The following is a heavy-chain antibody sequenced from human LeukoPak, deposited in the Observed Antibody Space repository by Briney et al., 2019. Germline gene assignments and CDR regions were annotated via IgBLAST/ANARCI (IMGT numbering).Heavy chain of an antibody. CDR3: ARAVAGTYDIDS. CDR1: GFTFSSYD. J-gene: IGHJ4*02. Sequence: PGGSLRLSCAGSGFTFSSYDMIWVPHATGKGLEWVSAISSGGDTYYAGSVKDRFTISRESAKNSFYLQMNSLSAGDTAVDFCARAVAGTYDIDSWGQGTLVTVSS. V-gene: IGHV3-13*01. D-gene: IGHD6-19*01. CDR2: ISSGGDT.